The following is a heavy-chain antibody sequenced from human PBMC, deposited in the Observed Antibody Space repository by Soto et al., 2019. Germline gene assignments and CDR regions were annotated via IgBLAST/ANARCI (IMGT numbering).Heavy chain of an antibody. D-gene: IGHD2-15*01. V-gene: IGHV3-15*07. J-gene: IGHJ6*01. CDR1: GLTISDAW. CDR2: IKTNTEGGTT. Sequence: EVQLVESGGGLIYPGGSLRLSCAASGLTISDAWMNWVRQAPGKGLEWVGRIKTNTEGGTTDYAAAVKGRFIVSRDDSKNPLDLEMNRLKNGDTAVYYFTTGSVEGGWGQGTTVIVSS. CDR3: TTGSVEGG.